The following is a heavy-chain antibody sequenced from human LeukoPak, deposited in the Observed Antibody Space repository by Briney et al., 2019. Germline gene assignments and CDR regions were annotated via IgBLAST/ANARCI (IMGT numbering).Heavy chain of an antibody. CDR2: INPKSGGT. Sequence: SSVQVSCKASGYTFTGYYMHWVRQAPGQGLEWMGWINPKSGGTNYLQKFQGRVTMTRDTSISTAYMELSRLRSDDTAVYYCARATAENDYWGQGTLVPVSS. CDR1: GYTFTGYY. D-gene: IGHD1-14*01. J-gene: IGHJ4*02. CDR3: ARATAENDY. V-gene: IGHV1-2*02.